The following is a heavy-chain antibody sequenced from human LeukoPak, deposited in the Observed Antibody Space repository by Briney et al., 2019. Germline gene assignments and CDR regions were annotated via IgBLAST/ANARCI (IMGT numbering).Heavy chain of an antibody. J-gene: IGHJ4*02. CDR1: GGTFSSYT. CDR3: ATDKGGDY. V-gene: IGHV1-69*02. CDR2: IIPILGIA. Sequence: ASVKVSCKASGGTFSSYTISWVRQAPGQGLEWMGRIIPILGIANYEQKFQGRVTITADKSTSTAYMELSSMSSEDTAVYYCATDKGGDYWGQGTLVTVSS. D-gene: IGHD2-15*01.